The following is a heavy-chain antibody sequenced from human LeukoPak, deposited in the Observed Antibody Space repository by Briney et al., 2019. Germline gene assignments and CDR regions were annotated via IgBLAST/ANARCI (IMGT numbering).Heavy chain of an antibody. CDR2: IYYSGST. D-gene: IGHD1-14*01. CDR3: ARNHGLRYFDL. Sequence: SETLSLTCTVSGGSISSSSYYWGWIRQPPGKGLEWIGSIYYSGSTDYNPSLKSRVTISVDTSKNQFSLRLSSVTAADTAVYYCARNHGLRYFDLWGRGTLVTVSS. J-gene: IGHJ2*01. CDR1: GGSISSSSYY. V-gene: IGHV4-39*07.